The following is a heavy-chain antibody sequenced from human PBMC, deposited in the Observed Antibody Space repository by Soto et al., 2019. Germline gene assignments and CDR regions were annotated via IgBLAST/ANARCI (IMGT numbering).Heavy chain of an antibody. V-gene: IGHV1-46*01. J-gene: IGHJ3*02. Sequence: EASVKVSCKASGYTFTSYYMHWVRQAPGQGLEWMGIINPSGGSTSYAQKFQGWVTMTRDTSISTAYMELSRLRSDDTAVYYCARSRLNRGIDAFDIWGQGTMVTVSS. D-gene: IGHD1-1*01. CDR1: GYTFTSYY. CDR2: INPSGGST. CDR3: ARSRLNRGIDAFDI.